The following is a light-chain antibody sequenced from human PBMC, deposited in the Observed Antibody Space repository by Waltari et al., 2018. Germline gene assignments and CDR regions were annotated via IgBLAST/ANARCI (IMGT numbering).Light chain of an antibody. CDR2: AAS. Sequence: DIQMTQYPDLLSAAVGDRVTITCRASQGISNALALYQQKPGRAPNLLLDAASRLKSGVPSRFSGGGSGTDYTLTISSLQPEDFATYYCHQYYLPPWTFGQGTKVEIK. V-gene: IGKV1-NL1*01. CDR1: QGISNA. CDR3: HQYYLPPWT. J-gene: IGKJ1*01.